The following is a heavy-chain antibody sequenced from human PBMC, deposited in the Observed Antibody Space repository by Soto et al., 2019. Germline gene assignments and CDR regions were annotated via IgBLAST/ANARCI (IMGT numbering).Heavy chain of an antibody. CDR2: ISSSSSYI. D-gene: IGHD6-13*01. V-gene: IGHV3-21*01. J-gene: IGHJ5*02. CDR1: GFTFSSYS. CDR3: ARGPSAAGAYNWFDP. Sequence: GSLRLSCAASGFTFSSYSMNWVRQAPGKGLEWVSSISSSSSYIYYADSVKGRFTISRDNAKNSLYLQMNSLRAEDTAVYYCARGPSAAGAYNWFDPWGQGTLVTVSS.